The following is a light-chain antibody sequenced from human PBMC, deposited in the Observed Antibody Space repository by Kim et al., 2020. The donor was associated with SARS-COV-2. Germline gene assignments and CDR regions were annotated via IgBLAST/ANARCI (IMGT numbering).Light chain of an antibody. CDR2: QDT. CDR3: QAWDDSVV. J-gene: IGLJ2*01. CDR1: KLGDKY. V-gene: IGLV3-1*01. Sequence: VSVSPGQTASITCSGYKLGDKYVCWYQQKPGQSPVLGIYQDTRRPSGIPERFSGSNSGNTATLTISGTQAMDEADYYCQAWDDSVVFGGGTQLTVL.